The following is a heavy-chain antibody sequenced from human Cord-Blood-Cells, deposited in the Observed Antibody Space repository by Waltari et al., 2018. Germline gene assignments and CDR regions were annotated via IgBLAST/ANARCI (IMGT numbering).Heavy chain of an antibody. CDR1: GRSFSGYY. CDR3: SRRAYDILTGYSDAFDI. CDR2: INHSGST. V-gene: IGHV4-34*01. J-gene: IGHJ3*02. Sequence: QVQLQQWGAGLLKPSETLSLTCAVYGRSFSGYYCSWIRHPPGKGLEWSVEINHSGSTNYNPSITSRVTISVDVSKNQLSLKLSSVTAVDTAVYYCSRRAYDILTGYSDAFDIWGQGTMVTVSS. D-gene: IGHD3-9*01.